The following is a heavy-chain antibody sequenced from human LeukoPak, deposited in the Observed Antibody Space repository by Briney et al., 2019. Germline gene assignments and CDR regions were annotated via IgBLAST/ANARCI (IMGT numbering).Heavy chain of an antibody. J-gene: IGHJ4*02. CDR3: AKSVRVGSGCRFDY. V-gene: IGHV3-9*01. CDR2: ISWNSGSI. CDR1: GFTFDDYA. Sequence: SLRLYCAASGFTFDDYAMHWVRQAPGKGLEWVSGISWNSGSIGYADSVKGRFTISRDNAKNSLYLQMNSLRAEDTALYYCAKSVRVGSGCRFDYWGQGTLVTVSS. D-gene: IGHD3-22*01.